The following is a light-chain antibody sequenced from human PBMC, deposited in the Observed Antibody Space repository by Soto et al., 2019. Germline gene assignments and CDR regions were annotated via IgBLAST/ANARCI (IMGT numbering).Light chain of an antibody. CDR3: QQRSNWPIT. CDR1: QSFSNNY. Sequence: EIVLTPSPGTLSLSPGERATLTCRASQSFSNNYLAWYQQKPGQAPRLLIYGASNRATGIPARFSGSGSGTDFTLTISTLEPEDFAVYYCQQRSNWPITFGQGTRLEI. J-gene: IGKJ5*01. V-gene: IGKV3-11*01. CDR2: GAS.